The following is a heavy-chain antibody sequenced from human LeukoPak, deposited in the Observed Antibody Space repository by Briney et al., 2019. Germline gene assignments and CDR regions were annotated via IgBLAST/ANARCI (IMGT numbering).Heavy chain of an antibody. CDR3: ARDYGLSMVATLSFDY. CDR1: GFTFSSYW. J-gene: IGHJ4*02. D-gene: IGHD5-12*01. Sequence: PGGSLRLSCAASGFTFSSYWMSWVRQAPGKGLEWVANIKQDGSEKYYVDSVKGRFTISRDNAKNSLYLQMNSLRAEDTAVYYCARDYGLSMVATLSFDYWGQGTLVTVSS. CDR2: IKQDGSEK. V-gene: IGHV3-7*01.